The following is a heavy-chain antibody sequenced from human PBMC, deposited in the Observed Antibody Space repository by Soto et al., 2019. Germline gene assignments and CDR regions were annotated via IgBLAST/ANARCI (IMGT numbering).Heavy chain of an antibody. Sequence: GASVKVSCKASGYTFTSYGISWVRQAPGQGLEWMGWISAYNGNTNYAQKLQGRVTMTTDTSTSTAYMELRSLRAEDTAVYYCAREPGRGYCSGGSCYWYGMDVWGQGTTVTVSS. CDR1: GYTFTSYG. J-gene: IGHJ6*02. D-gene: IGHD2-15*01. CDR2: ISAYNGNT. CDR3: AREPGRGYCSGGSCYWYGMDV. V-gene: IGHV1-18*01.